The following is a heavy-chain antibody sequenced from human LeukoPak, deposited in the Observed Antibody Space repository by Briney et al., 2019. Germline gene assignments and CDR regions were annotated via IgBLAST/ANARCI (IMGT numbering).Heavy chain of an antibody. D-gene: IGHD3-22*01. V-gene: IGHV4-30-4*01. J-gene: IGHJ5*02. CDR1: GGSISSGDYY. Sequence: SETLSLTCTVSGGSISSGDYYWSWIRQPPGKGLEWIAYMYYSSSTYYNPSLKSRVTMSADTSKNQLSLKLSSVTAADTAVYYCARPYYYDSRIDPWGQGILVTVSS. CDR2: MYYSSST. CDR3: ARPYYYDSRIDP.